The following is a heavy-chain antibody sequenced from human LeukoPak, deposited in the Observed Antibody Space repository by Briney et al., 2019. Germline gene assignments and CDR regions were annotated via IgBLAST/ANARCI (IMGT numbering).Heavy chain of an antibody. D-gene: IGHD4-17*01. CDR2: IKQDGSAK. CDR1: GFTFSTDW. Sequence: LGGSLRLSCAASGFTFSTDWMTSGREAPGEGLEWVANIKQDGSAKNYVDSVKGRFTISRDNAKNSLYLQMNSLRVEDTAVYYCVSGAHGDYWGQGTLVTVSS. V-gene: IGHV3-7*01. J-gene: IGHJ4*02. CDR3: VSGAHGDY.